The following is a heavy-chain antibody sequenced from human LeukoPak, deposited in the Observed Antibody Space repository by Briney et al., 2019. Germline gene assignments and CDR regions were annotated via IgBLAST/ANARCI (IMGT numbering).Heavy chain of an antibody. CDR3: ARGNRYCSSTSCLLFDY. V-gene: IGHV1-2*02. Sequence: RASVKVSCKASGYTFTGYYMHWVRQAPGQGLEWMGWINPNSGGTNYAQKFQGRVTMTRDTSISTAYMELSRLRPDDTAVYYCARGNRYCSSTSCLLFDYWGQGTLVTVSS. J-gene: IGHJ4*02. CDR1: GYTFTGYY. D-gene: IGHD2-2*01. CDR2: INPNSGGT.